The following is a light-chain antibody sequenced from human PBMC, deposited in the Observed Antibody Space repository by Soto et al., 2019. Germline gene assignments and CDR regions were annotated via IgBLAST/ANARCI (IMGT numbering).Light chain of an antibody. V-gene: IGLV3-21*02. Sequence: SYELTQPPSVSVAPGQTARITCGGNNIGGKSVHWYQQKPGQAPVLVVYDDNDRPSGIPERFSGSNSGNTATLTISRVEAGDEADYYCQVWDGATDHFVVFGGGTKVTVL. CDR2: DDN. CDR1: NIGGKS. J-gene: IGLJ2*01. CDR3: QVWDGATDHFVV.